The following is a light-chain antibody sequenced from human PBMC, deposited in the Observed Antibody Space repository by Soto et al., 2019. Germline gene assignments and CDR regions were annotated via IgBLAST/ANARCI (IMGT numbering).Light chain of an antibody. V-gene: IGLV2-8*01. J-gene: IGLJ2*01. CDR3: SSYAGSKGV. CDR2: EVS. Sequence: QSALTQPPSASGSPGQSVTISCTGTSSDVGGYNYVSWYQQHPGKAPTLMIYEVSERPSGVPDRFSGSKSGNTASLTVSGHQAEDEADYYCSSYAGSKGVFGGGTKVTVL. CDR1: SSDVGGYNY.